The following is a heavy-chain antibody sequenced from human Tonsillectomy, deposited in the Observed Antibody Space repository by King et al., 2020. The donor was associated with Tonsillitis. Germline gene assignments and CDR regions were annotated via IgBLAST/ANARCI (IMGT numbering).Heavy chain of an antibody. J-gene: IGHJ3*02. Sequence: VQLVESGGGLVQPGGSLKLSCAASGFTFSGSNIHWVRQASGKGLEWVGRILSKGNSYATAYAASVKGRFTISRDDSKNMAYLQMNSLKTEDTAVYYCTRLDSYPAVAAFDIWGQGTMVTVSS. D-gene: IGHD6-19*01. CDR2: ILSKGNSYAT. CDR3: TRLDSYPAVAAFDI. CDR1: GFTFSGSN. V-gene: IGHV3-73*01.